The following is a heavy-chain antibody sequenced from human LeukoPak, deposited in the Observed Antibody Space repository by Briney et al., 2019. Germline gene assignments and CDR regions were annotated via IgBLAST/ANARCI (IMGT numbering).Heavy chain of an antibody. V-gene: IGHV3-30*03. CDR2: ISYDGSNK. Sequence: GGSLRLSCAASGFTFSSHGMHWVRQAPGKGLEWVAVISYDGSNKYYADSVKGRFTISRDNSKNTLYLQMNSLRAEDTAVYYCARRAGGYSHPYDYWGQGTLVTVSS. CDR1: GFTFSSHG. CDR3: ARRAGGYSHPYDY. D-gene: IGHD4-23*01. J-gene: IGHJ4*02.